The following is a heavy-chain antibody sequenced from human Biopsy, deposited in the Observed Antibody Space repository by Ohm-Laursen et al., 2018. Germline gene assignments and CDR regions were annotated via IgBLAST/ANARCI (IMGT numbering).Heavy chain of an antibody. CDR3: ARRGSGGRSFDH. CDR1: GGSISSFY. J-gene: IGHJ4*02. Sequence: GTLSLTWAVSGGSISSFYWTWIRQPPGKGPEWIGDISDSGSTNYKPSLKSLVIISVDTSKNQFSLNLSSVTAADTAVYYCARRGSGGRSFDHWGQGTLVTVSS. V-gene: IGHV4-59*08. D-gene: IGHD2-15*01. CDR2: ISDSGST.